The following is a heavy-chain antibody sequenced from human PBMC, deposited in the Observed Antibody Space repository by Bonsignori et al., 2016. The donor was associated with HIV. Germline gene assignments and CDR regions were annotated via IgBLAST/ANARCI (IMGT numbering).Heavy chain of an antibody. D-gene: IGHD4-17*01. Sequence: ASVKVSCKAPGDSFTGYNIHWLRQAPGQGLEWMGWINPNSGGTNYAQKFQGRVAMTRDTSINTAYLELSRLRSNDTAVYFCARENSYFFGTVKKRRFDYWGQGTLVTVSS. V-gene: IGHV1-2*02. CDR3: ARENSYFFGTVKKRRFDY. J-gene: IGHJ4*02. CDR1: GDSFTGYN. CDR2: INPNSGGT.